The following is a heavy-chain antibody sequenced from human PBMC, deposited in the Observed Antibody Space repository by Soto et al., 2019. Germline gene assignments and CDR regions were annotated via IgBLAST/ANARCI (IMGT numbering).Heavy chain of an antibody. Sequence: GGSLRLSCAASGFTFSSYWMAWVRQAPGKGLEWVTNIKQDESVRQYVDSVKGRFTISRDNARNSLYLQMNALRVEDTAVYYCARDSGGSLDDWGQGMLVTVSS. CDR3: ARDSGGSLDD. V-gene: IGHV3-7*01. J-gene: IGHJ4*02. CDR1: GFTFSSYW. CDR2: IKQDESVR. D-gene: IGHD1-26*01.